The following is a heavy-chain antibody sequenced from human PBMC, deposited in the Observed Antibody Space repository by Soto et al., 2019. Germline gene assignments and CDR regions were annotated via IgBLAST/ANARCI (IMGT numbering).Heavy chain of an antibody. J-gene: IGHJ6*03. CDR1: GYSFTSYW. CDR2: IYPGDSDT. D-gene: IGHD3-16*01. V-gene: IGHV5-51*01. CDR3: ARAGPPGLGYYYYMDV. Sequence: PGESLKISCKGSGYSFTSYWIGWVRQIPWKGLEWMGIIYPGDSDTRYSPSFQGQVTISADKSISTAYLQWSSLKASDTAMYYCARAGPPGLGYYYYMDVWGKGTTVTVSS.